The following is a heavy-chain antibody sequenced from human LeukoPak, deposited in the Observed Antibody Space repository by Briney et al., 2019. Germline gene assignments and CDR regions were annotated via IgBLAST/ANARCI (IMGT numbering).Heavy chain of an antibody. J-gene: IGHJ6*04. D-gene: IGHD3-9*01. CDR2: IYSGGGT. CDR3: ARRLDYDILTGYYMDV. V-gene: IGHV3-66*04. Sequence: GGSLRLSCAASGFTVSSNYMSWVRQAPGKGLEWVSLIYSGGGTYYADSVKGRFTISRDNAKNSLYLQMNSLRAEDTAVYYCARRLDYDILTGYYMDVWGKGTTVTVSS. CDR1: GFTVSSNY.